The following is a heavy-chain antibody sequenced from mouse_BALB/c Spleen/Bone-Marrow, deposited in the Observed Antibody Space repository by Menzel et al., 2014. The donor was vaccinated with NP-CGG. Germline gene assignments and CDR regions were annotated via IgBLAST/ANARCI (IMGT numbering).Heavy chain of an antibody. CDR2: IIYSGIT. CDR1: GDSITTDY. J-gene: IGHJ3*01. CDR3: ASTYYYGSGSFKD. D-gene: IGHD1-1*01. Sequence: LPESGPSLVKPSPTLSLTCSVTGDSITTDYWYWIRKFPGDKLAYLGYIIYSGITYYNPSLKRRISITRDTCKNQYYLQLNSVTTEDTATYYGASTYYYGSGSFKDWGQGTLVTVSA. V-gene: IGHV3-8*02.